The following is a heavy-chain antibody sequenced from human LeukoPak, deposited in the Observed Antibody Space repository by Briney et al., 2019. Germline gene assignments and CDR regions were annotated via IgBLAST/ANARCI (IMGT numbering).Heavy chain of an antibody. V-gene: IGHV3-23*01. CDR1: GFTFSSYA. D-gene: IGHD6-13*01. CDR2: ISGSDGST. J-gene: IGHJ4*02. Sequence: PGGSLRLSCVASGFTFSSYAMSWVRQAPGKGLEWVSCISGSDGSTYSADSVKGRFTISRDNFKNTLYLQMNSLRAEDTAVYYCAKLRDVSRIPTAGFDYWGQGTLVTVSS. CDR3: AKLRDVSRIPTAGFDY.